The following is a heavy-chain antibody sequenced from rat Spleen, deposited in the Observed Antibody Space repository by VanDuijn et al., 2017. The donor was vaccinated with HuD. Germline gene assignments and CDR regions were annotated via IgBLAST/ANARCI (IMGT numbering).Heavy chain of an antibody. CDR1: GYSITSNYR. J-gene: IGHJ2*01. CDR3: ARTYYYDGSYYPFYY. Sequence: EVQLQESGPGLVKPSQSLSLTCSVTGYSITSNYRWNWIRKFPGNKLEWMGYINGAGSINYKPSLKSRISITRDTSKNQFFLQVNSVTTEDTATYYCARTYYYDGSYYPFYYWGQGVMVTVSS. D-gene: IGHD1-12*02. CDR2: INGAGSI. V-gene: IGHV3-3*01.